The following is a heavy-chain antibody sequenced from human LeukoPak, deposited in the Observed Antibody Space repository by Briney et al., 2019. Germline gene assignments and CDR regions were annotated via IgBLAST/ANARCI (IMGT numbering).Heavy chain of an antibody. CDR2: ISNSGGKT. CDR1: GLTFSNYV. V-gene: IGHV3-23*01. CDR3: AKAVDAAYYFDY. Sequence: GGSLRLSCAASGLTFSNYVMSWVRQAPGKGLVWVSTISNSGGKTYYADSVKGRFTISRDNSKNTLYLQMNSLRAEDTAVYYCAKAVDAAYYFDYWGQGTLVTVSS. D-gene: IGHD2-15*01. J-gene: IGHJ4*02.